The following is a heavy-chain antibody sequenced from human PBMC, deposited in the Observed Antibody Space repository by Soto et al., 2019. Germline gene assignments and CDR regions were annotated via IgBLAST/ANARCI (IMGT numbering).Heavy chain of an antibody. Sequence: SETLSLTCTVSGGSISSGGYYWSWIRQPPGKGLEWIGYIYYTGSTNYNPSLKSRVTISVDTSKNQFSLKLSSVTAADTAVYYCARASGCSGDSCAFDPWGQGTLATVSS. CDR1: GGSISSGGYY. J-gene: IGHJ5*02. CDR3: ARASGCSGDSCAFDP. V-gene: IGHV4-61*08. CDR2: IYYTGST. D-gene: IGHD2-15*01.